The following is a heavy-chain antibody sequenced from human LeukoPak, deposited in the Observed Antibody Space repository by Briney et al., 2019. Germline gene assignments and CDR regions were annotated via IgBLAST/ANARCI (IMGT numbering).Heavy chain of an antibody. D-gene: IGHD6-13*01. CDR2: IYYSGST. Sequence: SETLSLTCTVSGGSISSYYWSWIRQPPGKGLEWIGYIYYSGSTNYNPSLKSRVTISVDTSKNQFSLKLSSVTAADTAVYYCAYSSSWFPYYYYYMDVWGKGTTVTVSS. CDR1: GGSISSYY. J-gene: IGHJ6*03. CDR3: AYSSSWFPYYYYYMDV. V-gene: IGHV4-59*01.